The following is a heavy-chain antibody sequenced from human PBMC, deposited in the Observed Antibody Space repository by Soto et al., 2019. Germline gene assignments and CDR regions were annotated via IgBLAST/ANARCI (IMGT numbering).Heavy chain of an antibody. J-gene: IGHJ5*02. Sequence: EVQLVESGGNLIQPGGSLRLSCAASGFTFSSYWMHWVRQAPGKGLVWVSRINSDGSSTSYVDSVKGRFTIARDNAKNTLYLEMNSLSVEYTAVYYCARRGQEGPGLAHWGQGTLVTVSS. CDR3: ARRGQEGPGLAH. V-gene: IGHV3-74*01. CDR1: GFTFSSYW. CDR2: INSDGSST.